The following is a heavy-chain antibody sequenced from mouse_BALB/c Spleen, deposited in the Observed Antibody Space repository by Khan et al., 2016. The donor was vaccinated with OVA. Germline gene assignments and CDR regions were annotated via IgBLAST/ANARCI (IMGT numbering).Heavy chain of an antibody. CDR2: VRSKSNNYAT. Sequence: EVQLVESGGGLVQPKGSLKLSCAASGFTFNTYAMNWVRQAPGKGLEWVARVRSKSNNYATYYADSVKDRFTISRDDSQSMLYLQMNNLKTEDTAMYYCVSRSGFAYWGQGTLVTVSA. CDR1: GFTFNTYA. V-gene: IGHV10-1*02. CDR3: VSRSGFAY. J-gene: IGHJ3*01.